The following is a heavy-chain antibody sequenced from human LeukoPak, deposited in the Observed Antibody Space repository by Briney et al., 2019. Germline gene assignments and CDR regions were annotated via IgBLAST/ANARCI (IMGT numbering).Heavy chain of an antibody. CDR2: ISYDGSNK. D-gene: IGHD3-10*01. CDR3: AKDLYYYGSGSYYVFDY. CDR1: AFSLNAYN. V-gene: IGHV3-30*18. J-gene: IGHJ4*02. Sequence: GGSLRLSCAASAFSLNAYNMNWVRQAPGKGLEWVAVISYDGSNKYYADSVKGRFTISRDNSKNTLYLQMNSLRAENMAVYYCAKDLYYYGSGSYYVFDYWGQGTLVTVSS.